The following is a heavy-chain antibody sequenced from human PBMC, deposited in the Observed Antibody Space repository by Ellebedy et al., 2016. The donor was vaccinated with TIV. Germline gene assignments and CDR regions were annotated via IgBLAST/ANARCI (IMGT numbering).Heavy chain of an antibody. Sequence: PGGSLRLSCAASGFTFSNFGMHWVRQAPGKGLEWVAVVSFDGRTKYYADSVKGRFTISRDSSKNTLYLQMNSLRAEDTAIYYCAKGRSGTYIHHAFDYWGQGTLVTVSS. D-gene: IGHD1-14*01. CDR1: GFTFSNFG. J-gene: IGHJ4*02. CDR2: VSFDGRTK. V-gene: IGHV3-30*18. CDR3: AKGRSGTYIHHAFDY.